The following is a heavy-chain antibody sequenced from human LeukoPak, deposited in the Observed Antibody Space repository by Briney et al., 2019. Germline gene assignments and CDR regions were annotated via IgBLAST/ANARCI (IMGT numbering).Heavy chain of an antibody. CDR1: GGSISSGGYY. D-gene: IGHD3-10*01. CDR3: ARDRGVLWFGEPVHHIAVAGEDV. J-gene: IGHJ6*04. CDR2: IYHSGST. V-gene: IGHV4-30-2*01. Sequence: SETLSLTCTVSGGSISSGGYYWSWIRQPPGKGPEWIGYIYHSGSTFYNPSLKSRVTISVDRSKNQFSLKLSSVTAADTAVYYCARDRGVLWFGEPVHHIAVAGEDVWGKGTTVTVSS.